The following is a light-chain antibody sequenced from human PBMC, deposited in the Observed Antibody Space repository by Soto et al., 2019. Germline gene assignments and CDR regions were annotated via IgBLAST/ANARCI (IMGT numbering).Light chain of an antibody. J-gene: IGKJ1*01. V-gene: IGKV3-15*01. CDR3: QQYDKWPRT. Sequence: ETLMTQSPATLSVSPGERATLSCRASQSVNNNLAWYQQKLGQAPRVLIYGASTRATAVPARFTAGGSGTEFTLTISSLQSDDLAVYYCQQYDKWPRTFGQGTQGGYQ. CDR2: GAS. CDR1: QSVNNN.